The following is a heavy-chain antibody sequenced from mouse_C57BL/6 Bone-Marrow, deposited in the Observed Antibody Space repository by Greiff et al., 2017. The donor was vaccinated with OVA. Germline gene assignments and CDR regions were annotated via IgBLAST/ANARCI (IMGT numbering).Heavy chain of an antibody. Sequence: VQLQQSGPGLVKPSQSLSLTCSVTGYSITSGYYWNWIRQFPGNKLEWMGYISYDGSNNYNPSLKNRISITRDTSKNQFFLKLNSVTTEDTATYYCARQLTGDFDYWGQGTTLTVSS. D-gene: IGHD4-1*01. V-gene: IGHV3-6*01. J-gene: IGHJ2*01. CDR2: ISYDGSN. CDR1: GYSITSGYY. CDR3: ARQLTGDFDY.